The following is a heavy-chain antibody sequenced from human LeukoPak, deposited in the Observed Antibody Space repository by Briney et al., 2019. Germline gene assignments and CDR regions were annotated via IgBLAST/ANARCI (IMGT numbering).Heavy chain of an antibody. CDR3: AKDTFWGRLGAFDI. CDR2: IKQDGSEK. V-gene: IGHV3-7*03. J-gene: IGHJ3*02. CDR1: GFTFSSYW. D-gene: IGHD7-27*01. Sequence: GGSLRLSCAASGFTFSSYWMSWVREAPGKGLEWVANIKQDGSEKYYVDSVKGRFTISRDNAKNSLYLQMNSLRAEDTALYYCAKDTFWGRLGAFDIWGQGTMVTVSS.